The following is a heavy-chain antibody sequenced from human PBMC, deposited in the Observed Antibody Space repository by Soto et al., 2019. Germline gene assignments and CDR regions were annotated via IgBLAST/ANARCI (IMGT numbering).Heavy chain of an antibody. V-gene: IGHV1-69*04. Sequence: GASVKVSCKASGGTFSSYTISWVRQAPGQGLEWMGRIIPILGIANYAQKFQGRVTITADKSTSTAYMELSSLRSEDTAVYYCAREYCSSTSCPGFDIWGQGTMVTVSS. CDR3: AREYCSSTSCPGFDI. D-gene: IGHD2-2*01. CDR2: IIPILGIA. J-gene: IGHJ3*02. CDR1: GGTFSSYT.